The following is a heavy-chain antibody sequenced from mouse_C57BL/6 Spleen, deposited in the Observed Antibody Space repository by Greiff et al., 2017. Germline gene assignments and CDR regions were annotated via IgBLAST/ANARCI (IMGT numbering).Heavy chain of an antibody. J-gene: IGHJ3*01. D-gene: IGHD1-1*01. CDR1: GYSFTDYN. Sequence: EVKLMESGPELVKPGASVKISCKASGYSFTDYNMNWVKQSNGKSLEWIGVINPNYGTTSYNQKFKGKATLTVDQSSSTAYMQLNSLTSEDSAVYYCARGDSITTVVPSFAYWGQGTLVTVSA. V-gene: IGHV1-39*01. CDR2: INPNYGTT. CDR3: ARGDSITTVVPSFAY.